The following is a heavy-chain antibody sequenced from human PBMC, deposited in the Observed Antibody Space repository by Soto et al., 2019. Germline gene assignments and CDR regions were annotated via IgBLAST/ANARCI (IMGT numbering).Heavy chain of an antibody. CDR3: VSEDADQNDGHGYLDRH. CDR2: TNVDGSGI. J-gene: IGHJ1*01. D-gene: IGHD3-9*01. Sequence: EVQLVESGGGLVQPGGSLRLSCAASGFTFSNYWMHWVRQAAGKGLEWVSRTNVDGSGISYADSVESRCTISRDNAKNTLYIEMKSLRAEDTAVYYCVSEDADQNDGHGYLDRHWGQGFLVTVSS. V-gene: IGHV3-74*01. CDR1: GFTFSNYW.